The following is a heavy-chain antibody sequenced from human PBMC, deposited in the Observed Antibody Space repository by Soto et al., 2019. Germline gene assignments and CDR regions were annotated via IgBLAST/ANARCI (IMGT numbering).Heavy chain of an antibody. CDR1: GGTFSSYA. Sequence: QVQLVQSGAEVKKPGSSVKVSCKASGGTFSSYAISWVRQAPGQGLEWMGGIIPIFGTANYAQKFQGRVTITADESTGKDYMERISLRSEDTAVYYWARVRGAYCSGGSCYNPDWFDPWGQGTLVTVSS. J-gene: IGHJ5*02. CDR3: ARVRGAYCSGGSCYNPDWFDP. D-gene: IGHD2-15*01. V-gene: IGHV1-69*01. CDR2: IIPIFGTA.